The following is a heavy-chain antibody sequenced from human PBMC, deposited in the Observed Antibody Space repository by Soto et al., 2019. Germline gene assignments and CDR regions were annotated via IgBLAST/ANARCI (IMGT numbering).Heavy chain of an antibody. V-gene: IGHV5-10-1*01. J-gene: IGHJ4*02. CDR1: GYSFTSYW. D-gene: IGHD2-15*01. Sequence: GESLKISCKGSGYSFTSYWISWVRQMPGKGLEWMGRIDPSDSYTNYSPSFQGHVTISRDDYKSIAYLQMDSLKTEDTAVYFCARDRGAGGRWYFDYWGQGTQVTVSS. CDR2: IDPSDSYT. CDR3: ARDRGAGGRWYFDY.